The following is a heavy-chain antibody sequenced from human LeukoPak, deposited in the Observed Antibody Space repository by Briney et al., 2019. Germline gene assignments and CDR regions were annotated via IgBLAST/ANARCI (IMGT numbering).Heavy chain of an antibody. D-gene: IGHD4-17*01. V-gene: IGHV4-61*02. J-gene: IGHJ6*02. Sequence: SQTLSLTCTVSGGSISSGSYYRSWIRQPAGKGLEWVGRIYTSGSTNYNPSLKSRVTISVDTSKNQFSLKLSSVTAADTAVYYCAREGPLYGLNYYGMDVWGQGTTVTVSS. CDR3: AREGPLYGLNYYGMDV. CDR2: IYTSGST. CDR1: GGSISSGSYY.